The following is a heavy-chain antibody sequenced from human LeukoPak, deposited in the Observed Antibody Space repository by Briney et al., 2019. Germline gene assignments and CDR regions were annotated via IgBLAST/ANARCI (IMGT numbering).Heavy chain of an antibody. V-gene: IGHV4-59*08. Sequence: SETLSLTCTVSGGSISSYYRSWIRQPPGKGLEWIGYIYYSGSTNYNPSLKSRVTISVDTSKNQFSLKLSSVTAADTAVYYCARHPTARTMYWFDPWGQGTLVTVSS. CDR1: GGSISSYY. D-gene: IGHD1-1*01. CDR3: ARHPTARTMYWFDP. J-gene: IGHJ5*02. CDR2: IYYSGST.